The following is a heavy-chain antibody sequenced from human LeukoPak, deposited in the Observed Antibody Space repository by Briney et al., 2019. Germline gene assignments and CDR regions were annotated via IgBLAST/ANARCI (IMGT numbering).Heavy chain of an antibody. CDR1: GSSISSGGYY. J-gene: IGHJ5*02. Sequence: SETLSLTCTVSGSSISSGGYYWSWIRQHPGKGLEWIGYIYYSGSTYYNPSLKSRVTISVDTSKNQFSLKLSSVTAADTAVYYCASTSSSGCYHKIFRYWFDPWGQGTLVTVSS. D-gene: IGHD3-22*01. CDR3: ASTSSSGCYHKIFRYWFDP. V-gene: IGHV4-31*03. CDR2: IYYSGST.